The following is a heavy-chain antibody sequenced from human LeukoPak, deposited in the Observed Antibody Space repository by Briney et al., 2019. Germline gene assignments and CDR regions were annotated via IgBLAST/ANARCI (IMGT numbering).Heavy chain of an antibody. D-gene: IGHD2-2*01. CDR1: GFPFSSYA. CDR3: ASSTSFYGALEI. V-gene: IGHV3-30*02. CDR2: MNYNGNNQ. J-gene: IGHJ3*02. Sequence: GGSLRLSCVASGFPFSSYAMHWVRQAPGKGLEWVAFMNYNGNNQYYADSVKGRFTFSRDNSKNTLHLQMHSLRGDDTAIYYCASSTSFYGALEIWGQGTMVTVSS.